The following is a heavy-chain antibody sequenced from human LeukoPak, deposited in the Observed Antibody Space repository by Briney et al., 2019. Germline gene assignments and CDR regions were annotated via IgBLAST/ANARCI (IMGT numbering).Heavy chain of an antibody. Sequence: GESLKISCKGSGYSFTSYWIGWVRQTPGKGLEWMGIIYPGDSDTRYSPSFQGQVTISADKSISTAYLQWSSLKASDTAMYYCARVKAYSSSRYRVWYYYYGMDVWGQGTTVTVSS. CDR3: ARVKAYSSSRYRVWYYYYGMDV. CDR1: GYSFTSYW. J-gene: IGHJ6*02. V-gene: IGHV5-51*01. CDR2: IYPGDSDT. D-gene: IGHD6-13*01.